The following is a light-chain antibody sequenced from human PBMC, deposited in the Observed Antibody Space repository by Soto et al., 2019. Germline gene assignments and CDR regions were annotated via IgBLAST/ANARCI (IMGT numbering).Light chain of an antibody. CDR1: SGHSSYA. V-gene: IGLV4-69*01. CDR2: LNSDGSH. J-gene: IGLJ2*01. Sequence: QTVVTQSPSASASLGASVKLTCTLISGHSSYAIAWHQQQPEKGPRYLMKLNSDGSHSKGDGIPDRFSGSSSGAERYLTISSLQSEDEADYYCQTWGTGIQGVFGGGTQLTVL. CDR3: QTWGTGIQGV.